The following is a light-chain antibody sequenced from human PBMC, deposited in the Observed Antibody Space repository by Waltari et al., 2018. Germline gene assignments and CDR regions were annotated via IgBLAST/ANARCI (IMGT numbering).Light chain of an antibody. V-gene: IGKV1-16*01. CDR1: QSISDH. CDR3: QQRNGWPPMYT. CDR2: DAS. Sequence: DIQMTQSPSSLSASVGDRVTITCRASQSISDHLSWYQHKIGEAPELLIYDASTLQSGVPSRFSGSGSGTDFTLTISSLEPEDSGIYYCQQRNGWPPMYTFGQGTKLEIK. J-gene: IGKJ2*01.